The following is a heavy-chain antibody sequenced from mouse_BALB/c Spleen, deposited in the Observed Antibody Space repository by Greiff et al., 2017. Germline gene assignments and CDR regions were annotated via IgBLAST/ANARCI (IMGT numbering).Heavy chain of an antibody. CDR1: GFNIKDTY. V-gene: IGHV14-3*02. Sequence: VQLQQSGAELVKPGASVKLSCTASGFNIKDTYMHWVKQRPEPGLEWIGRIDPANGNTKYDPKFQGKATITADTSSNTAYLQLSSLTSEDTAVYYCAYYSFQYYAMDYWGQGTSVTVSS. CDR2: IDPANGNT. D-gene: IGHD2-12*01. CDR3: AYYSFQYYAMDY. J-gene: IGHJ4*01.